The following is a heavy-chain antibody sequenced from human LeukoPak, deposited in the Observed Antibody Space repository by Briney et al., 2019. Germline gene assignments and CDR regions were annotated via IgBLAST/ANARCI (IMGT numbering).Heavy chain of an antibody. V-gene: IGHV4-39*01. D-gene: IGHD2-15*01. CDR1: GGSISSSSYY. J-gene: IGHJ5*02. Sequence: PSETLSLTCSVSGGSISSSSYYWVWIRQPPGKGLEWIATNHNSGATYYNPSLKSRVTISVDTSKNQFSLKLSFVTAADTAGYYCARYCSGGSCGSSNWFDPWGQGTLVTVSS. CDR2: NHNSGAT. CDR3: ARYCSGGSCGSSNWFDP.